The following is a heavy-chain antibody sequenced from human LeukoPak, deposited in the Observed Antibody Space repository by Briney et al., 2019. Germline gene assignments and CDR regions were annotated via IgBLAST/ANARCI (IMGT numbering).Heavy chain of an antibody. CDR3: AKEGSGSYYPYDY. J-gene: IGHJ4*02. CDR1: GFTFSGYA. V-gene: IGHV3-23*01. D-gene: IGHD3-10*01. Sequence: GGSLRLSCAASGFTFSGYAMSWVRQAPGKGLEWVSAISGSGGSTYYADSVKGRFTISRENSKKTLYLQMNSLRAEDTAVYYCAKEGSGSYYPYDYWGRGTLVTVSS. CDR2: ISGSGGST.